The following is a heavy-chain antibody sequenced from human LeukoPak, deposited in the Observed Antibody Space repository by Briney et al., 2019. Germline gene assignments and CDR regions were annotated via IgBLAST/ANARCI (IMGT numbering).Heavy chain of an antibody. Sequence: SGGSLRLSCAASGFTFSSYGMSWVRQAPGKGLEWVSAISGSGGSTYYADSVKGRFTISRGNSKNTLYLQMNSLRAEDTAVYYCAKNRGYGSGSYYNDWGQGTLVTVSS. CDR1: GFTFSSYG. CDR3: AKNRGYGSGSYYND. V-gene: IGHV3-23*01. J-gene: IGHJ4*02. D-gene: IGHD3-10*01. CDR2: ISGSGGST.